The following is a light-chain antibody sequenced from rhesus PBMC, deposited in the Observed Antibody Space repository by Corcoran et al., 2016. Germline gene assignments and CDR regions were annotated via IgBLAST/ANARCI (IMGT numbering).Light chain of an antibody. Sequence: DIQMTQSPSSLSASVGDTVTITFRASQDISNHLAWYQQKPGKVPRPLIYDASNLETGVPSRFSGSGSGTDFTLTINSLQPEDFAICYCQRHSTYPTFGGGAKVEL. CDR3: QRHSTYPT. CDR2: DAS. J-gene: IGKJ4*01. CDR1: QDISNH. V-gene: IGKV1S14*01.